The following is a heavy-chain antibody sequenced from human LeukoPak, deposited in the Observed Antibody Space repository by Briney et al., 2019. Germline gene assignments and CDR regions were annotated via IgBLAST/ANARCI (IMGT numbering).Heavy chain of an antibody. CDR2: ISFSGSTI. CDR3: ARDAIDCSSTSCYLNY. J-gene: IGHJ4*02. V-gene: IGHV3-11*04. Sequence: GGSLRLSCAASGFIFSDYYMSWIRQAPGKGLEWVSYISFSGSTIYYADSVKGRFTISRDNAKNSVYLQMNSLRAEDTAVYYCARDAIDCSSTSCYLNYWGQGTLVTVYS. CDR1: GFIFSDYY. D-gene: IGHD2-2*01.